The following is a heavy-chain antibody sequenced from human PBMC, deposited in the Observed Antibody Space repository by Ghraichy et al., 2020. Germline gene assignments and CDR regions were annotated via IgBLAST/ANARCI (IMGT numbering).Heavy chain of an antibody. D-gene: IGHD2-15*01. V-gene: IGHV4-30-4*01. CDR3: AREIITPAETDGFDI. CDR2: IHYTGSP. J-gene: IGHJ3*02. Sequence: SLNISCNVSGGSINNENYFWSWVRQPPGKGLEWIGYIHYTGSPHYNPSLRSRVFISVDTSENQFSLTLNSVTAADTAVYFCAREIITPAETDGFDIWGQGTLVTVSP. CDR1: GGSINNENYF.